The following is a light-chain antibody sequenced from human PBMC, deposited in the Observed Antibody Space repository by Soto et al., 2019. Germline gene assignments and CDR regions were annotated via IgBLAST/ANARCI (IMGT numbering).Light chain of an antibody. CDR1: QGISNW. V-gene: IGKV1-12*01. Sequence: DIQMTQSPSSVSASVGDRVTITCRASQGISNWLAWYQQQPGKAPKLLIYGASSLQSGVPSRFSGGGSGTHLTLIISSLQPEDFATYYCQQTSTFLPLTFGGGTKVEI. J-gene: IGKJ4*01. CDR2: GAS. CDR3: QQTSTFLPLT.